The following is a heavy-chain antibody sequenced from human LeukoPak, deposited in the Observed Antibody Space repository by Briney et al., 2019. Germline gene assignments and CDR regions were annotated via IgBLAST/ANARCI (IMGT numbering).Heavy chain of an antibody. V-gene: IGHV4-38-2*02. CDR3: ARETSQKGAHYMDV. CDR2: IYHSGST. CDR1: GYSISSGYY. D-gene: IGHD3-16*01. J-gene: IGHJ6*03. Sequence: SESLSLTCTVSGYSISSGYYWGWIRQPPGKGLEWIGSIYHSGSTYYNPSLKSRVTISVDTSKNQFSLKLSSVTAADTAVYYCARETSQKGAHYMDVWGKGTTVTISS.